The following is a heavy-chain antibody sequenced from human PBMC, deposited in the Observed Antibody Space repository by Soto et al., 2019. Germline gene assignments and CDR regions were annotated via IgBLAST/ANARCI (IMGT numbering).Heavy chain of an antibody. J-gene: IGHJ4*02. CDR2: ILPIFATA. Sequence: QVQLVQSGAEVKKPGSSVKVSCKASGGTFNNYVVNWVRQAPGQGLEWMGGILPIFATANYAQKFQGRVTITADKSTSTAYMELISPRSEDTAVYYCAGRCDSTTCLGHFDYWGQGTLVTVAS. D-gene: IGHD2-2*01. CDR3: AGRCDSTTCLGHFDY. V-gene: IGHV1-69*06. CDR1: GGTFNNYV.